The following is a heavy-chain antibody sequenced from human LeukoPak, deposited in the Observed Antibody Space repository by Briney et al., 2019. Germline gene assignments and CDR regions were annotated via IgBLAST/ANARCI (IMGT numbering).Heavy chain of an antibody. J-gene: IGHJ4*02. D-gene: IGHD4-17*01. V-gene: IGHV4-59*01. Sequence: PSETLSLTCTVSGGSISSYYWSWIRQPPGKGLEWIGYIYYSGSTNYYPSLKSRVTISVDTSKNQFSLKLSSVTAADTAVYYCARYGDFTRLDYWGQGTLVTVSS. CDR1: GGSISSYY. CDR2: IYYSGST. CDR3: ARYGDFTRLDY.